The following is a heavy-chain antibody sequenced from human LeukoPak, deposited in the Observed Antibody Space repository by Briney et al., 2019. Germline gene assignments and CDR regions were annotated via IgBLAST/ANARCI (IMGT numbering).Heavy chain of an antibody. D-gene: IGHD3-16*01. CDR3: ARGGGLDV. CDR2: INHNGNVN. V-gene: IGHV3-7*03. CDR1: GFTFSSYW. J-gene: IGHJ6*02. Sequence: GGSLRLSCAASGFTFSSYWMNWARQAPGKGLEWVASINHNGNVNYYVDSVKGRFTISRDNAKNSLYLQMSNLRAEDTAVYFCARGGGLDVWGQGAMVTVSS.